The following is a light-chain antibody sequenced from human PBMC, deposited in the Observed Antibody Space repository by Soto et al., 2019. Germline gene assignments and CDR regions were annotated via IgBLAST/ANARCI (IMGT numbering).Light chain of an antibody. Sequence: QSVLTQPPSVSGAPGQRVTISCTGSSSNIGAGYDVHWYQQLPGTAPKLLIYANSNRPSGVPDRFSGSKSGTSASLAITGLQAEDEADYYCQSYDTSLSVVFGGGTNSPS. CDR2: ANS. CDR1: SSNIGAGYD. V-gene: IGLV1-40*01. J-gene: IGLJ2*01. CDR3: QSYDTSLSVV.